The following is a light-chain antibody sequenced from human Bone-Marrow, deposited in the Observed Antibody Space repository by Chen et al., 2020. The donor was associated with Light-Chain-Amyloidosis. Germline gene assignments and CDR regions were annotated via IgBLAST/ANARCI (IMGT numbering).Light chain of an antibody. CDR2: GVS. J-gene: IGKJ4*01. CDR3: QQYSTSPLT. CDR1: QSISSTY. Sequence: EIVLTQTPGTLAWSPGDRATLACRTSQSISSTYLAWYQQKPGQAPRLLIYGVSSRATGIADRFSGSGSGTDFTLTISRLEPEDFAVYYCQQYSTSPLTFGGGTKVEIK. V-gene: IGKV3-20*01.